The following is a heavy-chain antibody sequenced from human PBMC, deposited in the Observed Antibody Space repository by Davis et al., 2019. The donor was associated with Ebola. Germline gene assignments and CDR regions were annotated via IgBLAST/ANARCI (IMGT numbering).Heavy chain of an antibody. D-gene: IGHD2-2*01. CDR1: GFTFSSYS. Sequence: GGSLRLSCAASGFTFSSYSMNWVRQAPGKGLEWVSYISSSSSTIYYADSVKGRFTISRDNAKNSLYLQMNSLRDEDTAVYYCAREGVGYCSSTSCYYYGMDVWGQGTTVTVSS. J-gene: IGHJ6*02. V-gene: IGHV3-48*02. CDR2: ISSSSSTI. CDR3: AREGVGYCSSTSCYYYGMDV.